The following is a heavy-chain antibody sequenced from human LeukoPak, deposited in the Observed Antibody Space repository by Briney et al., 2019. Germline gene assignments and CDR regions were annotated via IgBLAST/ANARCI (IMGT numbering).Heavy chain of an antibody. CDR3: ARGSNYDP. J-gene: IGHJ5*02. Sequence: GGSLRLSCAASGFTFKNYVMGWVRQAPEKGLEWVSSIGASSINIYYAESVQGRFTISRDNAKNSLYLQMNSLRAEDTAVYYCARGSNYDPWGQGTLVTVSS. V-gene: IGHV3-21*01. CDR2: IGASSINI. CDR1: GFTFKNYV. D-gene: IGHD5-24*01.